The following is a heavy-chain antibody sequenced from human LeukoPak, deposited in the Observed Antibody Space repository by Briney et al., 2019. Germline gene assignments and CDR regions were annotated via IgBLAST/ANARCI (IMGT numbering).Heavy chain of an antibody. CDR1: GFTFSSYG. J-gene: IGHJ4*02. D-gene: IGHD6-13*01. Sequence: GGSLRLSCAASGFTFSSYGMHWVRQAPGKGLEWVAFIRYDGSNKYYADSVKGRFTISRDNSKNTLYLQMNSLRAEDTAVYYCAKDRSIAAAGTIDYWGRGTLVTVSS. CDR2: IRYDGSNK. CDR3: AKDRSIAAAGTIDY. V-gene: IGHV3-30*02.